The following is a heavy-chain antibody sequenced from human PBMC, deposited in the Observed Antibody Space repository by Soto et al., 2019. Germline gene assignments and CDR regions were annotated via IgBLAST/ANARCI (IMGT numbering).Heavy chain of an antibody. CDR2: ITANSGSL. CDR1: GFTFGDYA. J-gene: IGHJ4*02. V-gene: IGHV3-9*01. Sequence: EVQLVESGGNLVQPGRSLRLSCAASGFTFGDYAMHWVRQAPGKGMEWISSITANSGSLDYAESVKGRFTISRDNAKNSLYLQMNRLRMEDTALYYCAKDAHWSLDFWGQGTLVTVSS. D-gene: IGHD1-1*01. CDR3: AKDAHWSLDF.